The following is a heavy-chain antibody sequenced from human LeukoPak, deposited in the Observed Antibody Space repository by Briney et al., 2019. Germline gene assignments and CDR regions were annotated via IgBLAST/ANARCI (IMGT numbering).Heavy chain of an antibody. D-gene: IGHD2-2*01. CDR2: IYHSGST. Sequence: SETLSLTCTVSGYSISSGYYWGWIRQPPGKGLEWIGSIYHSGSTYYNPSLKSRVTISVDTSKNQFSLKLSPVTAADTAVYYCARASYCSSTSCYYEGAFDIWGQGTMVTVSS. CDR1: GYSISSGYY. CDR3: ARASYCSSTSCYYEGAFDI. V-gene: IGHV4-38-2*02. J-gene: IGHJ3*02.